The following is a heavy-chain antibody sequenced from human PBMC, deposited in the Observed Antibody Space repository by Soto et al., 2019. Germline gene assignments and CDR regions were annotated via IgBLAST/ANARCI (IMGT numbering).Heavy chain of an antibody. CDR3: AQKPGIAVAGTFPFDY. J-gene: IGHJ4*02. V-gene: IGHV2-5*02. CDR1: GFSLSTSGVG. Sequence: QITLKESGPTLVKPTQTLTLTCTFSGFSLSTSGVGVGWIRQPPGKALEWLALIYWDDDKRYSPSLKSRLTITKDTSKNQVVLTMTNMDPVDTATYYCAQKPGIAVAGTFPFDYWGQGTLVTVSS. CDR2: IYWDDDK. D-gene: IGHD6-19*01.